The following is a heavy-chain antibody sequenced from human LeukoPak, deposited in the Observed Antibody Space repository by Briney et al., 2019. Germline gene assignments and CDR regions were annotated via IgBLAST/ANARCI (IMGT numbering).Heavy chain of an antibody. J-gene: IGHJ4*02. Sequence: VASAKVSCKASGYTFTGYYMHWVRQAPGQGLEWMGWINPNSGGTTHAQKFQGRITMTRDTSITSAYMELSRLTSDDTAVYYCARDGGGFDYWGQGTLVTVSS. V-gene: IGHV1-2*02. CDR3: ARDGGGFDY. D-gene: IGHD4-23*01. CDR2: INPNSGGT. CDR1: GYTFTGYY.